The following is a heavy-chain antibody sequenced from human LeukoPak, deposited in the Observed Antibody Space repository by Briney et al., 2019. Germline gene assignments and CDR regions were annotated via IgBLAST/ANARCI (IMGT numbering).Heavy chain of an antibody. CDR1: GGTFSSYA. CDR3: ARGTYYDFWSGYPLFDY. V-gene: IGHV1-69*05. Sequence: ASVKVSCKASGGTFSSYAISWVRQAPGQGLEWMGGIIPIFGTANYAQKFQGRVTITTDESTSTAYMELSSLRSEDTAVYYCARGTYYDFWSGYPLFDYWGQGTQVTVSS. D-gene: IGHD3-3*01. CDR2: IIPIFGTA. J-gene: IGHJ4*02.